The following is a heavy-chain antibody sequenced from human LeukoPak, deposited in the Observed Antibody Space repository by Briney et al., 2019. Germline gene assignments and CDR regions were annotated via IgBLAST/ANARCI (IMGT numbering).Heavy chain of an antibody. CDR2: ISGSGGST. D-gene: IGHD3-3*01. Sequence: TGGTLRLSCAASGFTFSIYGMSWVRQAPGKGLEWVSAISGSGGSTYYADSVKGRFTISRDNSKNTLYVQMNSLRAEDTAVYYCAKGVSGVVAYYLDHWGQGTLVTVSS. CDR3: AKGVSGVVAYYLDH. J-gene: IGHJ4*02. CDR1: GFTFSIYG. V-gene: IGHV3-23*01.